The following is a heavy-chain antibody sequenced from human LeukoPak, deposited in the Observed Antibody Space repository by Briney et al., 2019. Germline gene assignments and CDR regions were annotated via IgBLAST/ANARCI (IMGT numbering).Heavy chain of an antibody. CDR1: GGSISSFY. CDR2: MSYSGGT. J-gene: IGHJ4*02. D-gene: IGHD3-22*01. V-gene: IGHV4-59*01. CDR3: ARDSGYYDSSGYYALNYFDY. Sequence: SETLSLTCAVSGGSISSFYWSWIRQPPGKGLEWIAYMSYSGGTNYNPSLKSRVTISLDTSKNQFSLKLTSVTAADTAVYYCARDSGYYDSSGYYALNYFDYWGQGALVTVSS.